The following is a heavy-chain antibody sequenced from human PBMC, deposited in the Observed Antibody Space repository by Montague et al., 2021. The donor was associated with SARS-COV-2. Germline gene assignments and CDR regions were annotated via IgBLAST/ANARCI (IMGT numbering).Heavy chain of an antibody. D-gene: IGHD2-2*02. CDR1: GGSISSGGYY. CDR2: IYYSGST. V-gene: IGHV4-31*03. Sequence: TLSLICTVSGGSISSGGYYWSWIRQHPGKGLEWIGYIYYSGSTYYNPSLKSRVTISVDTSKNQFSLKLSSVTAADTAVYYCARATPGYCSSTSCYTGHAFDIWGQGTMVTVSS. J-gene: IGHJ3*02. CDR3: ARATPGYCSSTSCYTGHAFDI.